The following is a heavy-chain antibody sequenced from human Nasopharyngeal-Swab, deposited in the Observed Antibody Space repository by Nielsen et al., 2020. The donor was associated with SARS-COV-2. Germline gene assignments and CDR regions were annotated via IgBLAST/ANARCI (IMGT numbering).Heavy chain of an antibody. CDR3: ARDFYGSGTYYFDY. D-gene: IGHD3-10*01. Sequence: ASVKVSCKASGYTFTSYFFHWVRQAPGQGLQWMALINPSDGSTKDAQKFQGRVSMTRDTSTSTVYMEVSSLTSEDTAMYFCARDFYGSGTYYFDYWGQGTLVTVSS. CDR1: GYTFTSYF. CDR2: INPSDGST. J-gene: IGHJ4*02. V-gene: IGHV1-46*01.